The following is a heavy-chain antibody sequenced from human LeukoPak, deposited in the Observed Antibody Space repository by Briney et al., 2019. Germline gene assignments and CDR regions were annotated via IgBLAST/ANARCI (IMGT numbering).Heavy chain of an antibody. V-gene: IGHV1-24*01. CDR1: GYTLTELS. CDR3: ATGLLPYDSSGYPIFDI. Sequence: ASVKVSCKVSGYTLTELSMHWVRQAPGKGLEWMGGFGPEDGETIYAQKFQGRVTMTEDTSTGTAYMELSSLRSEDTAVYYCATGLLPYDSSGYPIFDIWGQGTMVTVSS. J-gene: IGHJ3*02. D-gene: IGHD3-22*01. CDR2: FGPEDGET.